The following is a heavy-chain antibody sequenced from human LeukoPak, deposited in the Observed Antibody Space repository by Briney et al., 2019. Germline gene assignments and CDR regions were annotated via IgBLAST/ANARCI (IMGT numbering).Heavy chain of an antibody. CDR1: GYSISSGYY. Sequence: SETLSLTCAVSGYSISSGYYWGWIRQPPGKGLEWIGSIYHSGSTYYNRSLKSRVTISVDTSKNQFSLKLSSVTAADTAVYYCARAPRDYGGNSGLWGQGTLVTVSS. D-gene: IGHD4-23*01. V-gene: IGHV4-38-2*01. CDR2: IYHSGST. CDR3: ARAPRDYGGNSGL. J-gene: IGHJ4*02.